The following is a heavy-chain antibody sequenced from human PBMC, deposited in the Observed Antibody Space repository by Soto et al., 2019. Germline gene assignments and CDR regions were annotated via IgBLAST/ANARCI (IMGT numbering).Heavy chain of an antibody. D-gene: IGHD2-15*01. Sequence: QLQLQESGSGLVKPSQTLSLTCAVSGGSISSGPYSWSWIRQPPGKGLEWIGHIYYSGSTSYNPSLKSRVTISXXRXKXXFSLKLSSVTAADTAMYYCARRESGGGNRYDTFDIWGQGTMVTVSS. J-gene: IGHJ3*02. V-gene: IGHV4-30-2*01. CDR1: GGSISSGPYS. CDR2: IYYSGST. CDR3: ARRESGGGNRYDTFDI.